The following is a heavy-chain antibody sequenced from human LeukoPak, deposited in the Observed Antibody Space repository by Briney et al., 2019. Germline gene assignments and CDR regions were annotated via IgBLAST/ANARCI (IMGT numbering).Heavy chain of an antibody. D-gene: IGHD3-10*01. CDR3: AGERLLWFGESEYGIDV. Sequence: ASVKVSCKASGYTFTSYGISWVRQAPGQGLEWMGWIRAYNGNTNYPQKLQGRGTMTTDTSKSKGYKELRSPRSDDKGGYYCAGERLLWFGESEYGIDVWGQGTTVTVSS. CDR2: IRAYNGNT. J-gene: IGHJ6*02. CDR1: GYTFTSYG. V-gene: IGHV1-18*01.